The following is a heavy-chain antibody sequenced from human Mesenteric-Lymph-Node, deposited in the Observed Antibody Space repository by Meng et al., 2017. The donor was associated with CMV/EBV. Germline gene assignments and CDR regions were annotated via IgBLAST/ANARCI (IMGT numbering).Heavy chain of an antibody. CDR3: VRDSIPLLGAYYYYSGMDV. Sequence: SETLSLTCAISGDSVSSNSAAWNWIRQSPSRGLEWLGRTYYRSKWYSDYAVSVKSRITINPDTSMNQFSLQLSSVTPADTAVYFCVRDSIPLLGAYYYYSGMDVWGQGTTVTVSS. D-gene: IGHD3-16*01. CDR1: GDSVSSNSAA. V-gene: IGHV6-1*01. J-gene: IGHJ6*02. CDR2: TYYRSKWYS.